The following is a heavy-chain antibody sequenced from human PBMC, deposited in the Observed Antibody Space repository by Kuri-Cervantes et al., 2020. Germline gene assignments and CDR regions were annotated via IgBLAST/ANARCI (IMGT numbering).Heavy chain of an antibody. V-gene: IGHV3-23*01. Sequence: GGSLRPSCAVFGITFSSYAMSWVRQAPGKGLEWVSGVSGSGRTTYYADPGKGRFTIPRDNSKNTLYLQMNSLRSEDTAVYYCARPRSRIAVAQTPGYDYWGQGTLVTVSS. CDR3: ARPRSRIAVAQTPGYDY. CDR2: VSGSGRTT. D-gene: IGHD6-19*01. J-gene: IGHJ4*02. CDR1: GITFSSYA.